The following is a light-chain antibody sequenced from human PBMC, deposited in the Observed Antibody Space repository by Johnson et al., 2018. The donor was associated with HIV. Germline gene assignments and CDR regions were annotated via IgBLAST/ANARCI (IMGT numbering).Light chain of an antibody. CDR2: EDS. J-gene: IGLJ1*01. V-gene: IGLV3-10*01. Sequence: VLTQPPSLSAAPGQRVSISCSGDALPKKYAYWYQQKSGQAPVLVIYEDSKRPSGIPERFSGSSSGTMATLTISGAQVEDEADYYCYSTYSSGPKVFGTGTKVTVL. CDR3: YSTYSSGPKV. CDR1: ALPKKY.